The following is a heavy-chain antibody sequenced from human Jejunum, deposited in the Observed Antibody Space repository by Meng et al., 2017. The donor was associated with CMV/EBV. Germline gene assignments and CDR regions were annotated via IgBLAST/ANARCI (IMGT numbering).Heavy chain of an antibody. V-gene: IGHV3-7*01. Sequence: GFPFSTYWMAWVRQAPGKGLEWVANINQDGGEIYYVDSLKGRFTVSRDNAQNSLFLQLNSLRAEDTAVYFCARIYDFWSGHYGMDVWGQGTTVTVSS. D-gene: IGHD3-3*01. J-gene: IGHJ6*02. CDR2: INQDGGEI. CDR1: GFPFSTYW. CDR3: ARIYDFWSGHYGMDV.